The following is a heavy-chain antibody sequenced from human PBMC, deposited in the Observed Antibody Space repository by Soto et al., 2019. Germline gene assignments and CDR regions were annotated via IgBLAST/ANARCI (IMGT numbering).Heavy chain of an antibody. D-gene: IGHD1-26*01. J-gene: IGHJ4*02. CDR3: ARTVGAAYYFDF. CDR2: IYTSGST. CDR1: GDSMTKYY. Sequence: QVQLQESGPGLVKPSETLSLTCTVSGDSMTKYYWSWIRQPAGKGLEWIGRIYTSGSTNYNPSPKSRVTMSIDTSNNHFSLNLKSVTAADTAMYYCARTVGAAYYFDFWGQGALVTVSS. V-gene: IGHV4-4*07.